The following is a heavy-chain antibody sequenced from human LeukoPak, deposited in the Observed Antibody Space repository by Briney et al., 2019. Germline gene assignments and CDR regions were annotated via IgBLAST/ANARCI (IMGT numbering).Heavy chain of an antibody. J-gene: IGHJ4*02. D-gene: IGHD2-8*01. CDR3: ARGSAANGGY. CDR1: GGSISSYY. CDR2: IYYSGST. V-gene: IGHV4-59*12. Sequence: SETLSLTCTVSGGSISSYYWSWIRQPPGKGLEWIGYIYYSGSTYYNPSLKSRVTISVDRSKNQFSLKLSSVTAADTAVYYCARGSAANGGYWGQGTLVTVSS.